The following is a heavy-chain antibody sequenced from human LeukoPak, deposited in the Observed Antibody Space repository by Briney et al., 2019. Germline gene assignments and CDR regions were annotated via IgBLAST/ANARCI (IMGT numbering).Heavy chain of an antibody. V-gene: IGHV1-2*02. J-gene: IGHJ4*02. Sequence: ASVSVSCTASGYTFTGYYMHWVRQAPGQGLEWMGWINPNSGGTNYAQTLQGRVTMTRDTSISTAYMELSRLRSDDTAVYYCARESSSGYYVDYWGQGTLVTVSS. CDR2: INPNSGGT. CDR1: GYTFTGYY. D-gene: IGHD3-22*01. CDR3: ARESSSGYYVDY.